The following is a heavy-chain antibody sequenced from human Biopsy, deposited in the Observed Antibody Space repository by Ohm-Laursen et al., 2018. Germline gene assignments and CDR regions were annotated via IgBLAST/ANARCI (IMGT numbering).Heavy chain of an antibody. Sequence: PGTLSLTCAVSNSSISRGYYWVWTRQSPGRGLEWIGSIHHSGNTYYNPSLKSRVTISVDASKDQFSLKVNSVTAADTAVYYCAKGDDLWSGHSNWFDPWGQGTLVTVSS. CDR1: NSSISRGYY. CDR2: IHHSGNT. CDR3: AKGDDLWSGHSNWFDP. J-gene: IGHJ5*02. D-gene: IGHD3-3*01. V-gene: IGHV4-38-2*01.